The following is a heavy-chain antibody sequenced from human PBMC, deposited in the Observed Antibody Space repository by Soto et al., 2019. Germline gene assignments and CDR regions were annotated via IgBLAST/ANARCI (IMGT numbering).Heavy chain of an antibody. D-gene: IGHD2-2*01. V-gene: IGHV3-23*01. J-gene: IGHJ4*02. CDR2: ISASGLNT. Sequence: GGSLRLSCAASGFTFDNYGMTWVRQAPGKGLEWVSAISASGLNTCYADSVKGRFTISRDNSKNTLYLQMNSLRAEDTAVYYCARARLQQYPIYFDYWGQGTLVTVSS. CDR1: GFTFDNYG. CDR3: ARARLQQYPIYFDY.